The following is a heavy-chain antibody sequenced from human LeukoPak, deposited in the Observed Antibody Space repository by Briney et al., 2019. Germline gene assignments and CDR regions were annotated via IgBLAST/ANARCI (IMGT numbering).Heavy chain of an antibody. CDR2: ISAYNGNT. D-gene: IGHD3-10*01. V-gene: IGHV1-18*04. CDR1: GYTFTGYY. CDR3: ARVATDYYGSGSYSGFDY. Sequence: ASVKVSCKASGYTFTGYYMHWVRQAPGQGLEWMGWISAYNGNTNYAQNLQGRVTMTTDTSTSTAYMELRSLRSDDTAVFYCARVATDYYGSGSYSGFDYWGQGTLVTVSS. J-gene: IGHJ4*02.